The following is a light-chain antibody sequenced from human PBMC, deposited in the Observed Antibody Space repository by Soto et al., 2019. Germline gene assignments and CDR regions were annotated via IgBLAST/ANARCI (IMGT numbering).Light chain of an antibody. J-gene: IGKJ5*01. V-gene: IGKV1-9*01. CDR3: QQLGT. Sequence: DIQLTQSPSFLSASVGDRVTITCRASQGISSYLAWYQQKPGKAPKLLIYAASTLQSWVPSRFSGSGFGTEFTRTISSLQPEDFATYYCQQLGTFGQGTRLEIK. CDR1: QGISSY. CDR2: AAS.